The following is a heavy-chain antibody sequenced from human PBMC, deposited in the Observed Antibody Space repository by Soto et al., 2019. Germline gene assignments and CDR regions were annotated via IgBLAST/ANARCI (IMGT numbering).Heavy chain of an antibody. CDR1: GGSISRDGYY. Sequence: SETLSLTCTVSGGSISRDGYYWSWIRQHPGKGLEWIGYIYYSGSTYYNPSLKSRVTISVDTSKNQFSLKLSSVTAADTAVYYCARVPLTYYYDSSGYFRHMDVWGQGTTVTVSS. CDR2: IYYSGST. V-gene: IGHV4-31*03. D-gene: IGHD3-22*01. CDR3: ARVPLTYYYDSSGYFRHMDV. J-gene: IGHJ6*02.